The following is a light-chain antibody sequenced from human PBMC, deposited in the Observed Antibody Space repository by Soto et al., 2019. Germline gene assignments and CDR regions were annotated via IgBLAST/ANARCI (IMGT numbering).Light chain of an antibody. J-gene: IGKJ1*01. CDR1: QSISSY. CDR3: QQYNSYWT. Sequence: DIQMTQSPSSLSASVGDRVTITCRASQSISSYLNWYQQKPGKAPKLLIYAASSLENGVPPRFSGSASETEFTLTISSLQPDDSATYYCQQYNSYWTFGQGTKVDIK. V-gene: IGKV1-5*01. CDR2: AAS.